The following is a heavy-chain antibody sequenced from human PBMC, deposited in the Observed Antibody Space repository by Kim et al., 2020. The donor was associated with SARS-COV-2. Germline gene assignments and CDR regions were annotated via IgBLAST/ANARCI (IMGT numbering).Heavy chain of an antibody. J-gene: IGHJ6*02. CDR2: ISAYNGNT. V-gene: IGHV1-18*01. Sequence: ASVKVSCKASGYTFTSYGISWVRQAPGQGLEWMGWISAYNGNTNYAQKLQGRVTMTTDTSTSTAYMELRSLRSDDTAVYYCARDLLTSKAGNYYYYGMDVWGQGTTVTVSS. CDR1: GYTFTSYG. CDR3: ARDLLTSKAGNYYYYGMDV. D-gene: IGHD6-6*01.